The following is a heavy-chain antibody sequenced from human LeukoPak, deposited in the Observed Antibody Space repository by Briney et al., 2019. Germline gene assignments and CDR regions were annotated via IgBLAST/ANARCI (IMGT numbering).Heavy chain of an antibody. Sequence: GGSLRLSCAASGFSFSTYAMSWVRQAPGKGLEWVSSISSSGDSTYYADAVKGRFTISRDNSKNTLYLQMNSLRAEDTAVYYCVEGVVGIVAAKPGIWGQGTVVAVSS. CDR2: ISSSGDST. CDR3: VEGVVGIVAAKPGI. J-gene: IGHJ1*01. D-gene: IGHD2-15*01. CDR1: GFSFSTYA. V-gene: IGHV3-23*01.